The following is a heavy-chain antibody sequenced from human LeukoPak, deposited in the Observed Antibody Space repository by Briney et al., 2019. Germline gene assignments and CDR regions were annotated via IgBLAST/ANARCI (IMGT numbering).Heavy chain of an antibody. D-gene: IGHD2/OR15-2a*01. CDR1: RFIFTNYW. J-gene: IGHJ4*02. V-gene: IGHV3-74*01. CDR3: TSFFETN. Sequence: GGSLRLSCAASRFIFTNYWIHWVRQAPGRGLVWVSHVNNDGSATSYADSVKGRFTISRDSAKNTVYLHMNSLRVEDTAVYYCTSFFETNWGQGTLVTVSS. CDR2: VNNDGSAT.